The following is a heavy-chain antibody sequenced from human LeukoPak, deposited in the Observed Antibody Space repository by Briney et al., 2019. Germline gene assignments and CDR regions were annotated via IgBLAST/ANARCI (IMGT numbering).Heavy chain of an antibody. V-gene: IGHV4-39*07. D-gene: IGHD4-11*01. CDR2: IYFSGST. CDR1: GGSISSSSYY. J-gene: IGHJ4*02. CDR3: ARDEASTVNAFDY. Sequence: SETLSLTCTVSGGSISSSSYYWGWIRQPPGKGLEWIGSIYFSGSTYYNPSLKSRVTISVDTSKNQFSLKLSSVTAADTAVYYCARDEASTVNAFDYWGQGTLVTVSS.